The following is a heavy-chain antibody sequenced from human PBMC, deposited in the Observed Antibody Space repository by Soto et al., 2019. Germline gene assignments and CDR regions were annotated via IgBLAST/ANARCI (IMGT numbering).Heavy chain of an antibody. D-gene: IGHD1-26*01. V-gene: IGHV3-23*01. J-gene: IGHJ5*02. Sequence: EVQLSESGGDLRQPGGSLRLSCAASGFTFTNYAMTWVRQTPGKGLEWVSGISASGGLKYYADSVRGRFTVSRDNSKNILYLQMDNLRDEDTALYYCAREVGAPSGWLDPWGQGTQGTGSS. CDR2: ISASGGLK. CDR1: GFTFTNYA. CDR3: AREVGAPSGWLDP.